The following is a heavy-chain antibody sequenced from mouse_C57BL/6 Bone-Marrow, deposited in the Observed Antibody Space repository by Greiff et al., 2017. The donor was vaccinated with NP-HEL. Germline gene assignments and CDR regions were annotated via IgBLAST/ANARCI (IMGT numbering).Heavy chain of an antibody. CDR3: ARPSLDYGSSYDYSMDY. Sequence: QVQLKESGPGLVAPSQSLSITCTVSGFSLTSYAISWVRQPPGKGLEWLGVIWTGGGTNYNSALKSRLSISKDNSNSQVFLRMNRLQTDDTARYYCARPSLDYGSSYDYSMDYWGQGTSVTVSS. V-gene: IGHV2-9-1*01. CDR2: IWTGGGT. J-gene: IGHJ4*01. CDR1: GFSLTSYA. D-gene: IGHD1-1*01.